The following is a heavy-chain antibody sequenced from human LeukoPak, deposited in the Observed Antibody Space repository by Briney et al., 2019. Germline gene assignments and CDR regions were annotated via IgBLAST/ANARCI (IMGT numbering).Heavy chain of an antibody. CDR1: GGSISSGGYY. J-gene: IGHJ5*02. CDR3: ARVPGIVVVPAAIWSGLDKRAA. D-gene: IGHD2-2*01. CDR2: IYHSGST. V-gene: IGHV4-30-2*01. Sequence: PSQTLSLTCTVSGGSISSGGYYWSWIRQPPGKGLEWIGYIYHSGSTYYNPSLKGRVTISVDRSKNQFSLKLSSVTAADTAVYYCARVPGIVVVPAAIWSGLDKRAAWGQGTLVTVSS.